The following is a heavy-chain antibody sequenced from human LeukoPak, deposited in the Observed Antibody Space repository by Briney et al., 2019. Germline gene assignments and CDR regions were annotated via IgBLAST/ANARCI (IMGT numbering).Heavy chain of an antibody. D-gene: IGHD6-6*01. J-gene: IGHJ4*02. CDR3: AKRVPYSSSSVYFDS. CDR2: VSDTGRDT. Sequence: PGGPLRLSCLASGFTFSSYGMSWVRQAPGKGLEWVSAVSDTGRDTYYADSVKGRFTIPKDNSKNTLFLQMNSLRAEDTAVYYCAKRVPYSSSSVYFDSWGQGTLVTVSS. V-gene: IGHV3-23*01. CDR1: GFTFSSYG.